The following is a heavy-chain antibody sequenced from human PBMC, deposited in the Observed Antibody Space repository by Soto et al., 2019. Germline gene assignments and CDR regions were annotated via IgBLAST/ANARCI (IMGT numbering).Heavy chain of an antibody. CDR2: ISGSGGST. J-gene: IGHJ1*01. V-gene: IGHV3-23*01. CDR3: AKRRLNTITSLSDF. D-gene: IGHD2-2*01. CDR1: GFTFSSYA. Sequence: GGSLRLSCAASGFTFSSYAMSWVRQAPGKGLEWVSAISGSGGSTYYADSVKGRFTISRDNSKNTLYLQMNSLRAEDTAIYYCAKRRLNTITSLSDFRGQGVQVTVYS.